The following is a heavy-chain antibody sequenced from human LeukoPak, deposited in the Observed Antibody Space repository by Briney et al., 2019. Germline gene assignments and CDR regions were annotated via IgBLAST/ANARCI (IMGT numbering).Heavy chain of an antibody. Sequence: GGSLRLSCAASGFPFSSYGMHWVRQAPGKGLEWVAVISYDGSNKYYADSVKGRSTISRDNSKNTLYLQMNRLRAEDTAVYSCAKGVGAFDIWGQGTMVTVSS. CDR3: AKGVGAFDI. D-gene: IGHD3-3*01. V-gene: IGHV3-30*18. J-gene: IGHJ3*02. CDR2: ISYDGSNK. CDR1: GFPFSSYG.